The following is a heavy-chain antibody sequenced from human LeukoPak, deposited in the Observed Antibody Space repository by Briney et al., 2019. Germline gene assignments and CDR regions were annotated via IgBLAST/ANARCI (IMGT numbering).Heavy chain of an antibody. V-gene: IGHV3-30*02. J-gene: IGHJ4*02. CDR1: GFTFSSYG. CDR2: IQPDGNDK. D-gene: IGHD4-17*01. Sequence: GGSLRLSCAASGFTFSSYGMHWVRQAPGKGLEWVALIQPDGNDKYYADSVKGRFTISRDNSKNTLSLQMNSLRTDDTAVYYCAKRDLTTEFDYWGQGTLVTVSS. CDR3: AKRDLTTEFDY.